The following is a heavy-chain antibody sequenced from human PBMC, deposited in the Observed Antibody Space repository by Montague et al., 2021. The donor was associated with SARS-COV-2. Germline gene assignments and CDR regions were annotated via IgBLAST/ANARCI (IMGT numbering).Heavy chain of an antibody. V-gene: IGHV3-30*04. CDR1: GFTFSSYA. CDR3: ARDGREGLLWFGELLFGWFDP. Sequence: SLRLSCAASGFTFSSYAMHWVRQAPGKGLEWVAVIPYDGSNKYYADSVKGRFTISRDNSKSTLYLQMNSLRAEDTAVCYCARDGREGLLWFGELLFGWFDPWGQGTLVTVSS. CDR2: IPYDGSNK. J-gene: IGHJ5*02. D-gene: IGHD3-10*01.